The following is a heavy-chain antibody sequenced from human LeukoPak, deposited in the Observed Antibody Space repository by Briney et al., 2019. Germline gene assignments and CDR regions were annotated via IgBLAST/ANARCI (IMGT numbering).Heavy chain of an antibody. J-gene: IGHJ4*02. CDR1: GGTFSSYA. CDR3: ARGDLRSGSYSGFDY. D-gene: IGHD1-26*01. Sequence: SVKVSCTASGGTFSSYAISWVRQAPGQGLEWMGRIIPILGIANYAQKFQGRVTITADKSTSTAYMELRSLRSDDTAVYYCARGDLRSGSYSGFDYWGQGTLVTVSS. V-gene: IGHV1-69*04. CDR2: IIPILGIA.